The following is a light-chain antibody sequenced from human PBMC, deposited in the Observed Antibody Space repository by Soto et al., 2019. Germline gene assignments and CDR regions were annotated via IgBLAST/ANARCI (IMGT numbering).Light chain of an antibody. CDR3: QSYDRSLRACV. CDR2: GNS. CDR1: NSNIGSDYG. V-gene: IGLV1-40*01. J-gene: IGLJ1*01. Sequence: QSVLTQPPSVSGAPGQRVTISCTGTNSNIGSDYGVHWYQQFPGTAPKLLIYGNSNRPSGVPDRFSGSKSGTSASLAITGLQAGDEADYYCQSYDRSLRACVFGTGTKVTVL.